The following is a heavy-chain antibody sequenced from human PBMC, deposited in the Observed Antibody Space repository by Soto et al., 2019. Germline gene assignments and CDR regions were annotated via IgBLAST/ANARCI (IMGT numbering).Heavy chain of an antibody. CDR1: GFTFSSYA. CDR2: ISYDGSDK. V-gene: IGHV3-30-3*01. J-gene: IGHJ4*02. Sequence: PGGSLRLSCAASGFTFSSYAMHWVRQAPGKGLEWVALISYDGSDKDYADSVKGRFTISRDNSRNTLFLQMNSLRAGDTAVYYCARDYYKYYDSSGYYRSLAYWGQGTPVTVSS. CDR3: ARDYYKYYDSSGYYRSLAY. D-gene: IGHD3-22*01.